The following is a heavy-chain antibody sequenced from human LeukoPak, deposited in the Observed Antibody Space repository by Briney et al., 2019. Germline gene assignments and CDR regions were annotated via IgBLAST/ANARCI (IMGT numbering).Heavy chain of an antibody. CDR1: GFTFDDYA. D-gene: IGHD3-10*01. Sequence: GGSLRLSCAASGFTFDDYAMHWVRHAPGKGLEWVSGISWNSGSIGYADSVKGRFTISGDNAKNSLYLQMNSLRAEDTALYYCAKAGSGSYYSPYYYYMDVWGKGTTVTISS. CDR2: ISWNSGSI. J-gene: IGHJ6*03. CDR3: AKAGSGSYYSPYYYYMDV. V-gene: IGHV3-9*01.